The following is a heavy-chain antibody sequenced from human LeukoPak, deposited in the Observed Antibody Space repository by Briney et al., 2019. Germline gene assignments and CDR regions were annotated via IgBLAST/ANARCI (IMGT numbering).Heavy chain of an antibody. Sequence: ASVKVSCKASGYTFTSYYMHWVRQAPGQGLEWMGIINPSGGSTSCAQKFQGRVTMTRDTSTSTVYMELSSLRSEDTAVYYCARAGSLGATQDWFDPWGQGTLVTVSS. CDR1: GYTFTSYY. V-gene: IGHV1-46*01. J-gene: IGHJ5*02. D-gene: IGHD1-26*01. CDR2: INPSGGST. CDR3: ARAGSLGATQDWFDP.